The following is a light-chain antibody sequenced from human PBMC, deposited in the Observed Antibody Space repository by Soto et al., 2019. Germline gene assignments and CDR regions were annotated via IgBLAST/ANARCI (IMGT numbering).Light chain of an antibody. Sequence: DTIMTQSPVILSLSPGERATVSCRASQSLNSNLAWYQQKPGQAPRLLIIGASERVTTIPARFSGSGSGTEFTLSISRLLSGDFAVYYCQQYNTWPWTFGQGTKVEIK. J-gene: IGKJ1*01. V-gene: IGKV3-15*01. CDR2: GAS. CDR1: QSLNSN. CDR3: QQYNTWPWT.